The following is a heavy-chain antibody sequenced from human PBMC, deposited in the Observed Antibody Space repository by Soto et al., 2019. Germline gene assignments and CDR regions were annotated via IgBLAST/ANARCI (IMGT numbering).Heavy chain of an antibody. V-gene: IGHV4-59*01. J-gene: IGHJ4*02. CDR3: ARFSYDYIWGSSFDY. CDR2: IYYSGST. D-gene: IGHD3-16*01. Sequence: SETLSLTCTVSGVSISSYYWSWIRQPPGKGLEWIGYIYYSGSTNYNPSLKSRVTISVDTSKNQFSLKLSPVTAADTAVYYCARFSYDYIWGSSFDYWGQGTLVTVSS. CDR1: GVSISSYY.